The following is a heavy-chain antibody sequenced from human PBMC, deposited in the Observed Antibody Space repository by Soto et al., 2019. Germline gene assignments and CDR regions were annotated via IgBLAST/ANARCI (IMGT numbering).Heavy chain of an antibody. Sequence: EVQLVESGGGLVQPGGSLRLSCAASGFTFNNVWMYWVRQTPEKGLVWVSGINSDGTTTIYADSVKGRFTISRDNAKNTLYLQMNSLTVEDTAIYYCVRDIRWGQGTLVTVSS. V-gene: IGHV3-74*01. J-gene: IGHJ4*02. CDR3: VRDIR. CDR1: GFTFNNVW. CDR2: INSDGTTT.